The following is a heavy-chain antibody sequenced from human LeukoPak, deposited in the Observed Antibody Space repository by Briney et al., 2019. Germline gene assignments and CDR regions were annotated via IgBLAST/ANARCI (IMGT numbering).Heavy chain of an antibody. CDR2: FDPEDGET. V-gene: IGHV1-24*01. J-gene: IGHJ5*02. CDR3: ARVRLLWFGYNWFDP. CDR1: GYTLTELS. D-gene: IGHD3-10*01. Sequence: ASVTVSCTVSGYTLTELSMHWMRQAPGKGLEWMGGFDPEDGETIYAQKFQGRVTMTEDTSTDTAYMELSSLRSEDTAVYYCARVRLLWFGYNWFDPWGQGTLVTVSS.